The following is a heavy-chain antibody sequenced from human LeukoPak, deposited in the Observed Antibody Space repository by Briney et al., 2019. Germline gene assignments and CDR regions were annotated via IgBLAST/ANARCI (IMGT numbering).Heavy chain of an antibody. CDR2: IYPGDSDT. Sequence: PGESLKISCKGSGYIFTNYWLGWVRQMPGKGLEWMGIIYPGDSDTRYSPSFQGQVTISADKSISTAYLQWSSLKASDTAMYYCARPDCSGGNCYDAFDIWGQGTMVTVSS. D-gene: IGHD2-15*01. CDR1: GYIFTNYW. V-gene: IGHV5-51*01. CDR3: ARPDCSGGNCYDAFDI. J-gene: IGHJ3*02.